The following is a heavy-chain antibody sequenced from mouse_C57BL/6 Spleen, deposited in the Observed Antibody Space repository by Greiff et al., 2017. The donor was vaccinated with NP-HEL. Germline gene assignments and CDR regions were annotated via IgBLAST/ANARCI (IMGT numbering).Heavy chain of an antibody. CDR1: GFNIKNTY. Sequence: EVQLQESVAELVRPGASVKLSCTASGFNIKNTYMHWVKQRPEQGLEWIGRIDPANGNTKYAPKFQGKATITADTSSNTACLQLSSLTSEDTAIYYWGRGGTAQATGAMDYWGQGTSVTVSA. V-gene: IGHV14-3*01. D-gene: IGHD3-2*02. CDR3: GRGGTAQATGAMDY. CDR2: IDPANGNT. J-gene: IGHJ4*01.